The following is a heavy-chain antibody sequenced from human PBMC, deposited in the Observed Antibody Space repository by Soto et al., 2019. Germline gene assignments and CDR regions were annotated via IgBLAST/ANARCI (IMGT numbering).Heavy chain of an antibody. V-gene: IGHV4-39*07. CDR2: INHSGST. CDR3: AGERPMYGSGSLQLMYYFDY. Sequence: PSETLSLTCTVSGGSISSSSYYWGWIRQPPGKGLEWIGKINHSGSTNYNPSLKSRVTISVDTSKNQFSLKLSSVTAADTAVYYCAGERPMYGSGSLQLMYYFDYWGQGTLVTVSS. CDR1: GGSISSSSYY. J-gene: IGHJ4*02. D-gene: IGHD3-10*01.